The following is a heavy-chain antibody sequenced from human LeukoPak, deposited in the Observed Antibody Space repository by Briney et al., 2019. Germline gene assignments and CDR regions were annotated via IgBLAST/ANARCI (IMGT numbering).Heavy chain of an antibody. J-gene: IGHJ4*02. CDR2: IYHSGST. V-gene: IGHV4-38-2*02. Sequence: SETLSLTCTVSGYSISSGYYWGWIRQPPGKGLEWIGSIYHSGSTYYNPSLKSRVTISVDTSKNQFSLKLSSVTAADTAVYYCARAIVATITFRYFDYWGQGTLVTVSS. CDR1: GYSISSGYY. CDR3: ARAIVATITFRYFDY. D-gene: IGHD5-12*01.